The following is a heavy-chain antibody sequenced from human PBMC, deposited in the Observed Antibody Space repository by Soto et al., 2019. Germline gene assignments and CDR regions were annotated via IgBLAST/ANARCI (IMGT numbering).Heavy chain of an antibody. V-gene: IGHV3-33*01. CDR2: MWYDGSNK. D-gene: IGHD6-19*01. CDR3: AREQQWVVYGASDI. Sequence: QVQLVESGGGVVQPGRSLRLSCAASGFSLSTDGMYWVRQAPGKGLEWVAVMWYDGSNKDYADSVKGRFTISRDNSKNTLYLQMNSLRAEDTAVYYCAREQQWVVYGASDIWGQGTMVTVSS. J-gene: IGHJ3*02. CDR1: GFSLSTDG.